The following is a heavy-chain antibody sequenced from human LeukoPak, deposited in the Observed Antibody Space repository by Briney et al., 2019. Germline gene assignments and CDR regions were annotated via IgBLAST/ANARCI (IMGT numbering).Heavy chain of an antibody. J-gene: IGHJ5*02. CDR2: INHSRST. V-gene: IGHV4-34*01. CDR1: GGSFSGYY. CDR3: ARGKDIVVVVAAIGNWFDP. D-gene: IGHD2-15*01. Sequence: SETLSLTCAVYGGSFSGYYWSWIRQPPGKGLEWIGEINHSRSTNYNPSLKSRVTISVDTSKNQFSLKLSSVTAADTAVYYCARGKDIVVVVAAIGNWFDPWGQGTLVTVSS.